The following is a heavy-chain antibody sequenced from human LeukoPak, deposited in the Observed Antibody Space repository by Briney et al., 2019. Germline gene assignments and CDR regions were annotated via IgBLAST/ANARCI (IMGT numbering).Heavy chain of an antibody. V-gene: IGHV3-23*01. Sequence: GGSLRLSCAPSGFTFSSYAMTWVRPAPGRGVEWVSVISGSGGSTYYADSVKGRFTISRDNSKNTLYLQMNSLRAEDTAVYYCAKDLYYYGSGSYLEDYWGQGTLVSVSS. J-gene: IGHJ4*02. CDR3: AKDLYYYGSGSYLEDY. D-gene: IGHD3-10*01. CDR2: ISGSGGST. CDR1: GFTFSSYA.